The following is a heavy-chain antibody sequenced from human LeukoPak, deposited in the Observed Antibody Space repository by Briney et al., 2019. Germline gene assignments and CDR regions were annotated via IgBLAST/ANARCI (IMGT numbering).Heavy chain of an antibody. CDR1: GYXFTSYW. V-gene: IGHV5-51*01. Sequence: GESLKISCKGSGYXFTSYWIGWVRQMPGKGLEWMGVIYPGDSDTRYSPSFQGQVTISADKSISTAYLQWSSLKASDTAMYYCASHTGYCSSMSCFHAFDMWGQGTMVTVSS. J-gene: IGHJ3*02. CDR2: IYPGDSDT. D-gene: IGHD2-2*01. CDR3: ASHTGYCSSMSCFHAFDM.